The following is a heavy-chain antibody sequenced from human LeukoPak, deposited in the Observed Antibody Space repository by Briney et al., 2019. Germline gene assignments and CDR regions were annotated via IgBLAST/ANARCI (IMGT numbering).Heavy chain of an antibody. V-gene: IGHV3-21*01. J-gene: IGHJ4*02. CDR1: GFTLSNHW. CDR2: ISSSSSYI. Sequence: GGSLRLSCAASGFTLSNHWMIWVRQAPGKGLEWVSSISSSSSYIYYADSVKGRFTISRDNAKNSLYLQMNSLRAEDTAVYYCASFGSGRYYFDYWGQGTLVTVSS. CDR3: ASFGSGRYYFDY. D-gene: IGHD2-15*01.